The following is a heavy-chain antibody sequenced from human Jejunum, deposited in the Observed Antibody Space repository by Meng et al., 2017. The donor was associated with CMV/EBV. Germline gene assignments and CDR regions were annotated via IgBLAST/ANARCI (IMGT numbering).Heavy chain of an antibody. D-gene: IGHD6-19*01. CDR2: ISSSNSYT. CDR1: GFTFKNYS. J-gene: IGHJ4*02. Sequence: GQVLGGGGGLVSAGGARHLRCCGSGFTFKNYSVAWGRRAPGKGPGWVSYISSSNSYTNYADFVKGRFTIPKDNAKKPLYLQMNSLRAEETAVYYCARGGGWYYFDYWGQGTLVTVSS. CDR3: ARGGGWYYFDY. V-gene: IGHV3-11*03.